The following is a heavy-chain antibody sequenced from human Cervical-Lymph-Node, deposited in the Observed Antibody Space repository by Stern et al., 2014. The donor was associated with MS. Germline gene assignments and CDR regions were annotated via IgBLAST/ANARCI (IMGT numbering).Heavy chain of an antibody. CDR1: GYTFTSYY. CDR2: INPGRGTT. CDR3: AKSGTISGVITGPDNWFDP. J-gene: IGHJ5*02. V-gene: IGHV1-46*01. Sequence: VQLIESGAEVKKPGASMKVSCTASGYTFTSYYLHWVRQAPGHGLEWMGIINPGRGTTSYAQKFQGRLALSSDTSTSTVFMHLSNLRSEDTAIYYCAKSGTISGVITGPDNWFDPWGQGTLVTVSS. D-gene: IGHD3-3*01.